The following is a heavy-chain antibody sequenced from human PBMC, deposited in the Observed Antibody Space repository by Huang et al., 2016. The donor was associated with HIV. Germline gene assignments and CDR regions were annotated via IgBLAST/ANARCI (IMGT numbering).Heavy chain of an antibody. CDR2: IYFSGRT. V-gene: IGHV4-59*11. J-gene: IGHJ4*02. CDR3: VRDRNSIVY. CDR1: GGSISPHY. Sequence: QVQLQESGPGLVKPSETLSLTCTVSGGSISPHYWSWIRQPPGKGVELIGSIYFSGRTNYSPSLRSRVTISVDTSKNQFSLKLSSVTAADTAVYYCVRDRNSIVYWGQGTLVTVSP. D-gene: IGHD3-16*02.